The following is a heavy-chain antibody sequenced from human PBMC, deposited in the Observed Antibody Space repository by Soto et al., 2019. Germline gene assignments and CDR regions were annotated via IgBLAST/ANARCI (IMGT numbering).Heavy chain of an antibody. V-gene: IGHV1-46*01. J-gene: IGHJ4*02. Sequence: ASVKVSCKASGYTFTSYYMHWVRQAPGQGLEWMGIINASGGSTSYGQKFQGRVTMTRDTSTSTVYMELSSLRSEDTAGYYCARDLVRGVRIPGYWGQGTLVTVS. CDR3: ARDLVRGVRIPGY. CDR2: INASGGST. D-gene: IGHD3-10*01. CDR1: GYTFTSYY.